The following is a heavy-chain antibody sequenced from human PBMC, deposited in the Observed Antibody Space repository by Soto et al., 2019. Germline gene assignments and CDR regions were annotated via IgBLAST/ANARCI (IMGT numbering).Heavy chain of an antibody. V-gene: IGHV1-58*02. CDR3: AADFYYDSSGCLFH. CDR1: GFTFTRSA. J-gene: IGHJ1*01. Sequence: ASVKVSCKASGFTFTRSAMQWVRQARGQRLEWIGWIVVGNGNTNYAQKFQERVTITRDMSTSTAYMELSSLRSEDTAVYFCAADFYYDSSGCLFHWGQG. CDR2: IVVGNGNT. D-gene: IGHD3-22*01.